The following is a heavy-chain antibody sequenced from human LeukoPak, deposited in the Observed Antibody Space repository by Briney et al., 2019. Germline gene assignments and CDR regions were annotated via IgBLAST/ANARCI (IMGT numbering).Heavy chain of an antibody. CDR2: INSDGSST. CDR1: GFTFSSYW. J-gene: IGHJ4*02. Sequence: GGSLRLSCAASGFTFSSYWMHWVRQAPGKGLVWVSRINSDGSSTSYADSVKGRSTISRDNAKNTLYLQMNSLRAEDTAVYYCASAIGPGSPFDYWGQGTLVTVSS. CDR3: ASAIGPGSPFDY. V-gene: IGHV3-74*01. D-gene: IGHD3-10*01.